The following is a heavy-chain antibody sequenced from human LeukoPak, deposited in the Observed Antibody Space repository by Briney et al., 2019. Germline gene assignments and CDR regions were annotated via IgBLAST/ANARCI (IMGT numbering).Heavy chain of an antibody. CDR1: GYTFTGYY. CDR2: INPNSGGT. D-gene: IGHD5-18*01. J-gene: IGHJ5*02. Sequence: ASVKASCKASGYTFTGYYMHWVRQAPGQGLEWMGWINPNSGGTNYAQKFQGRVTMTRDTSISTAYMELSRLRSDDTAVYYRARDTAMVTYWFDPWGQGTLVTVSS. V-gene: IGHV1-2*02. CDR3: ARDTAMVTYWFDP.